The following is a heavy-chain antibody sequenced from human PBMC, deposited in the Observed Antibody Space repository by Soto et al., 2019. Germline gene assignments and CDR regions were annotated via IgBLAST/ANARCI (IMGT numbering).Heavy chain of an antibody. CDR3: ARVTTGYNWFDP. V-gene: IGHV4-31*03. J-gene: IGHJ5*02. D-gene: IGHD4-4*01. CDR1: GGSISSGGYY. Sequence: LSLTCTVSGGSISSGGYYWSWIRQHPGKGLEWIGYIYYSGSTYYNPSLKSRVTISVDTSKNQFSLKLSSVTAADTAVYYCARVTTGYNWFDPWGQGTLVTVSS. CDR2: IYYSGST.